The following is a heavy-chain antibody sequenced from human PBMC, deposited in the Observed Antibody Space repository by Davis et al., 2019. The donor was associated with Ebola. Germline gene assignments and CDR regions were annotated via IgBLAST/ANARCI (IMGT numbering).Heavy chain of an antibody. Sequence: GESLKISCAASGLTVSSNYMSWVRQAPGKGLEWFSVIYSGGTTYYADSVKGRFTISRDNSKNTLYLQMNSLRAEDTAVYYCARVGGSTAGWGSADYWGQGTLVTVSS. J-gene: IGHJ4*02. CDR1: GLTVSSNY. D-gene: IGHD6-13*01. V-gene: IGHV3-66*01. CDR3: ARVGGSTAGWGSADY. CDR2: IYSGGTT.